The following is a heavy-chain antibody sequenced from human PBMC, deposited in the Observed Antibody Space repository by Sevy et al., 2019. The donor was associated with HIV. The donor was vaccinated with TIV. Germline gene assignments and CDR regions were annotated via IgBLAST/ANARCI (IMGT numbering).Heavy chain of an antibody. CDR2: ISSSSSTI. Sequence: GGSLRLSCAGSGFTFNSHTMNWVRQAPGKGLEWVSYISSSSSTIYYADSVKGRFTISRDNAKNSLYLQMNSLRAEDTAVYYCARVGIVVGGAFDIWGQGTMVTVSS. CDR3: ARVGIVVGGAFDI. J-gene: IGHJ3*02. CDR1: GFTFNSHT. V-gene: IGHV3-48*01. D-gene: IGHD2-15*01.